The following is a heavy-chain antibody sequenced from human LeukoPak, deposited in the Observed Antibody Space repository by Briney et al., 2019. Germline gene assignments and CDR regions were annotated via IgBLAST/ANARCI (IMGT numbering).Heavy chain of an antibody. CDR1: GYTFTSYG. Sequence: ASVKVSRKASGYTFTSYGISWVRQAPGQGLEWMGWISAYNGNTNCAQKLQGRVTMTTDTSTSTAYMELRSLRSDDTAVYYCATDIAAAGPNAFDYWGQGTLVTVSS. V-gene: IGHV1-18*01. J-gene: IGHJ4*02. CDR2: ISAYNGNT. D-gene: IGHD6-13*01. CDR3: ATDIAAAGPNAFDY.